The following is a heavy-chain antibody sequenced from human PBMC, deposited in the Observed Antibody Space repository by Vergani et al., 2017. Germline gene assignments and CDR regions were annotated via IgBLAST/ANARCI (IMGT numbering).Heavy chain of an antibody. D-gene: IGHD5-12*01. CDR1: GFTFNHYA. V-gene: IGHV3-23*01. CDR3: AKANPRNSGYDYLYYYHAMDV. CDR2: ISGSGGST. J-gene: IGHJ6*02. Sequence: EVQLLESGGDLVQPGGSLRLSCAASGFTFNHYAMNWVRQAPGKGLEWGSGISGSGGSTYYAGSVKGRFTISRDSSKNTLYLQMNSLSAGDTAVYYCAKANPRNSGYDYLYYYHAMDVWGQGTTVTVSS.